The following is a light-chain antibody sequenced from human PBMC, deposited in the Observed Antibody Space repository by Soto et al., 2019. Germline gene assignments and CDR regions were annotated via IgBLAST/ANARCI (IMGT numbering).Light chain of an antibody. CDR2: AAS. Sequence: DIQMTQSPSSLSASVGDRVTITCRASQSISSYLNWYQQKPGKAPKLLIYAASSLQSGVPSRFSSSGSGTDFTLTISSLQPEDFATYYCQQSYSTPPEFTFGPGTKVDIK. CDR3: QQSYSTPPEFT. J-gene: IGKJ3*01. CDR1: QSISSY. V-gene: IGKV1-39*01.